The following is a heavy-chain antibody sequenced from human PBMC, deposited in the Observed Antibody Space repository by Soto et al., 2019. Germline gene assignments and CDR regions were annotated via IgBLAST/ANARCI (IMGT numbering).Heavy chain of an antibody. D-gene: IGHD1-1*01. J-gene: IGHJ4*02. CDR1: GFTFSRYW. CDR2: IDSDGNST. V-gene: IGHV3-74*01. Sequence: GGSLRLSCAASGFTFSRYWMHWVRQAPGKGLVWVSRIDSDGNSTIYADSVKGRFTISRDNAKNTLYLQMNSLRADDTAVYYCARVFRFNWNDGVVDYWGQGSLVTVSS. CDR3: ARVFRFNWNDGVVDY.